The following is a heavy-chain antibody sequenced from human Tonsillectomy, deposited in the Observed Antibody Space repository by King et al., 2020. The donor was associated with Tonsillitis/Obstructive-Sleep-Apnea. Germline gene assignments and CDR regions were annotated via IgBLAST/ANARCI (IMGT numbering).Heavy chain of an antibody. J-gene: IGHJ5*02. D-gene: IGHD1-26*01. V-gene: IGHV3-23*04. CDR2: ISGSGGHT. Sequence: VQLVESGGGLVQPGGSLRLSCAASGFTFSTYGISWVRQAPGKGLEWVSAISGSGGHTYYADSVKGRFTISRDNFKNTLYLQMDSLRADDTAIYYCAKDYSVRVDRLPYNWFDPWGQGSLVTVSS. CDR1: GFTFSTYG. CDR3: AKDYSVRVDRLPYNWFDP.